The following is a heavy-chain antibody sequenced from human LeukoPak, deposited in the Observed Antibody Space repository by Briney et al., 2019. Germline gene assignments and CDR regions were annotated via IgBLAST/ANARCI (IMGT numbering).Heavy chain of an antibody. Sequence: SVKVSCKASGGTFSSYAISWVRQAPGQGLEWMGRIIPILGIANYAQKFQGRVTITADKSTSTAYMELSSLRSEDTAVYYCAREYYYDSSGYRHYYYYGMDVWGQGTTVTVSS. CDR3: AREYYYDSSGYRHYYYYGMDV. D-gene: IGHD3-22*01. V-gene: IGHV1-69*04. CDR1: GGTFSSYA. J-gene: IGHJ6*02. CDR2: IIPILGIA.